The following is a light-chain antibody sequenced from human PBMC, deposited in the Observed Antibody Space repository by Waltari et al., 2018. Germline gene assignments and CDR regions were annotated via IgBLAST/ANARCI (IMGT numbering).Light chain of an antibody. CDR2: KAS. CDR1: QNINTW. J-gene: IGKJ1*01. V-gene: IGKV1-5*03. CDR3: LQYNGEPRT. Sequence: DIQMTQSPSTLSASVGDRVTITCRASQNINTWLAWHQQKPGKAPKLRVYKASSLESGGPARFSVRGSGTEFTLTISSLQPDEFATYYCLQYNGEPRTFGQGTKVEVK.